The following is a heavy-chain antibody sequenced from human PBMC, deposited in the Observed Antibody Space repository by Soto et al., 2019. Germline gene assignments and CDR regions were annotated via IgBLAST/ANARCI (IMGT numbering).Heavy chain of an antibody. CDR1: GYTFTSYG. J-gene: IGHJ6*03. Sequence: GASVKVSCKASGYTFTSYGISWVRQAPGQGLEWMGWISAYNGNTNYAQKLQGRVTMTTDTSTSTAYMELRSLRSDDTAVYYCARVGGELRYCSGGSCYPTYYYYYMDVWGKGTTVTVSS. CDR2: ISAYNGNT. D-gene: IGHD2-15*01. CDR3: ARVGGELRYCSGGSCYPTYYYYYMDV. V-gene: IGHV1-18*01.